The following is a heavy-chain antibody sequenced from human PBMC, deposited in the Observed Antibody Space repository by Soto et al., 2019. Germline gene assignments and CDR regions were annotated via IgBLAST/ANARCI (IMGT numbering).Heavy chain of an antibody. CDR1: GFTFSNYS. D-gene: IGHD6-25*01. CDR2: ISTSSSTI. CDR3: ARATAAG. J-gene: IGHJ4*02. V-gene: IGHV3-48*01. Sequence: EVQLVESGGGLVQPGGSLRLSCAASGFTFSNYSMNWVRQAPGKGLEWVSYISTSSSTIYYADSVKGRFTISRENAKHSLFLQMNSLRAEDTAVYYCARATAAGWGQGSLVTVSS.